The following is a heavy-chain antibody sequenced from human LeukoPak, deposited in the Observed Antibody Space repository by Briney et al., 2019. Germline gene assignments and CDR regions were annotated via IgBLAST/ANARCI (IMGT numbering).Heavy chain of an antibody. V-gene: IGHV1-69*13. Sequence: SVKVSCKASGGTFSSYAISWVRQAPGQGLEWMGGIIPIFGTANYAQKFQGRVTITADESTSTAYMELSSLRSEDTAVYYCAKDRGYYAPENWFDPWGQGTLVTVSS. CDR2: IIPIFGTA. J-gene: IGHJ5*02. D-gene: IGHD3-10*01. CDR3: AKDRGYYAPENWFDP. CDR1: GGTFSSYA.